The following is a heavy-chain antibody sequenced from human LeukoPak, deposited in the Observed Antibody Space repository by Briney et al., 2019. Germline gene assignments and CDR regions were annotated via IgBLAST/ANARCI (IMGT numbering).Heavy chain of an antibody. J-gene: IGHJ4*02. CDR1: GFTFSSYS. D-gene: IGHD6-19*01. CDR2: ISSSSSYI. Sequence: GGSLRLSCAASGFTFSSYSMNWVRQAPGKGLEWVSSISSSSSYIYYADSVKGRFTISRDNAKNSLYLQMNSLRAEDTAVYYCARDFSGQTGFDYWGQGTLVTVSS. V-gene: IGHV3-21*01. CDR3: ARDFSGQTGFDY.